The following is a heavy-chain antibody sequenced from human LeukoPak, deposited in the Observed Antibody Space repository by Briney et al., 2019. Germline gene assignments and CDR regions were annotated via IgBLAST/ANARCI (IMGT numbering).Heavy chain of an antibody. CDR1: GGSISSSNW. V-gene: IGHV4-4*02. CDR3: VSHPYSSYYYHMDV. Sequence: SETLSLTCAVSGGSISSSNWWSWVRQPPGKGLEWIVEIYHSGSTNYNPSLKSRVTISVDKSKNQFSLKLSSVTAADTAVYYCVSHPYSSYYYHMDVWGRGTTVTVSS. CDR2: IYHSGST. D-gene: IGHD5-18*01. J-gene: IGHJ6*02.